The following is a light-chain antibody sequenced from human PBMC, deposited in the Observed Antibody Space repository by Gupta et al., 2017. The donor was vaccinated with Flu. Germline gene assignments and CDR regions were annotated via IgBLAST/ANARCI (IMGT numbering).Light chain of an antibody. CDR2: DAS. CDR1: QSVSSY. Sequence: EIVLTQSPATLSLSPGERATLSCRASQSVSSYLAWYQQKPGQAPRLLIYDASNRATGIPARFSGSGSGTDFTLTSSSLVPEDFAVYYWQQRSNWRTFGQGTKVEIK. V-gene: IGKV3-11*01. J-gene: IGKJ1*01. CDR3: QQRSNWRT.